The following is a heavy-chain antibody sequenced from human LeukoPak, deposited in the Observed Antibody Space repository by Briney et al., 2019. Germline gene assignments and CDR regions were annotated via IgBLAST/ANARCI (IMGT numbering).Heavy chain of an antibody. J-gene: IGHJ4*02. CDR1: GGSVGSFSIYY. CDR3: AMYNYDTSGFDY. V-gene: IGHV4-4*07. Sequence: SETLSLTCSVSGGSVGSFSIYYWSWVRQPAGKGLEWIGRIYTGGSTSTSYNPSLESRVSISVDKSKNHFSLTLRSVTAADTAVYYCAMYNYDTSGFDYWGQGTRVTVSS. D-gene: IGHD3-22*01. CDR2: IYTGGST.